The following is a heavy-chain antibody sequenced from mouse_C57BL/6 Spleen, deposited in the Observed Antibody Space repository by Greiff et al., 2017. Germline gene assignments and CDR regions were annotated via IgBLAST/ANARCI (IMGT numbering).Heavy chain of an antibody. CDR2: IYPGSGST. CDR3: ARYDGYYVGAMDV. CDR1: GYTFTSYW. J-gene: IGHJ4*01. V-gene: IGHV1-55*01. D-gene: IGHD2-3*01. Sequence: QVQLQQPGAELVKPGASVKMSCKASGYTFTSYWITWVKQRPGQGLEWIGDIYPGSGSTNYNEKFKSKATLTVDTSSSTAYMQLSSLTSEDSAVYYCARYDGYYVGAMDVWGTGTTVTVSS.